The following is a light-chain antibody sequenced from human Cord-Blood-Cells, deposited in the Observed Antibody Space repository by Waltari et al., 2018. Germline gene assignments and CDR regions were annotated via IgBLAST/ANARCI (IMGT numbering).Light chain of an antibody. CDR3: QQYGSSPT. CDR2: GAS. V-gene: IGKV3-20*01. Sequence: DIVLPQSPGTLSLSPGERATLPCRASQSVSSSYLAWYQQKPGQAPRLLIYGASSSATGIPDRFSGSGSGTDFILTISRVEPEDVAVYYCQQYGSSPTFGQGTRLEIK. J-gene: IGKJ5*01. CDR1: QSVSSSY.